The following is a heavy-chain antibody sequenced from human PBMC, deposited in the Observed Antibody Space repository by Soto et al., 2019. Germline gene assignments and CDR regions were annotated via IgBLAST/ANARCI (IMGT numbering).Heavy chain of an antibody. Sequence: QVQLVQSGAEVKKPGSSVKFSCKASGGTFSSYAISWVRQAPGQGLEWMGGSIPIFGTANYAQKFQGRVTITADESTSTAYMEVSSLRSDDTAVYYGAMRGGYYAPFDYWGQGTLVTVSS. CDR2: SIPIFGTA. J-gene: IGHJ4*02. CDR3: AMRGGYYAPFDY. V-gene: IGHV1-69*01. D-gene: IGHD3-3*01. CDR1: GGTFSSYA.